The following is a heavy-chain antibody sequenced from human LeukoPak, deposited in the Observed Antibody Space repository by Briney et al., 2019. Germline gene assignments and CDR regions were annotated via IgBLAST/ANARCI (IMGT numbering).Heavy chain of an antibody. CDR1: GFTFSDYY. CDR3: ARAKYYDILTGPMDV. V-gene: IGHV3-11*04. J-gene: IGHJ6*02. Sequence: GGSLRLSCAASGFTFSDYYMSWIRQAPGKGLEWVSYISSSGSTIYYADSVKGRFTISRDNSKNTLYLQMNSLRAEDTAVYYCARAKYYDILTGPMDVRGQGTTVTVSS. D-gene: IGHD3-9*01. CDR2: ISSSGSTI.